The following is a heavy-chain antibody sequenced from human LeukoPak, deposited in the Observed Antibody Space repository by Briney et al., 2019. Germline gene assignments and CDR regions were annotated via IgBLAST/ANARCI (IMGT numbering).Heavy chain of an antibody. Sequence: SETLSLTCTVSGGSMSSYYWSWIRQPAGKGLEWIGRVYTSGNTNYNPSLKSRVSMSVDTSKNQFSLKLASVTAADTAVYYCARGLSHSKDIWGQGTMVTVSS. J-gene: IGHJ3*02. V-gene: IGHV4-4*07. CDR2: VYTSGNT. CDR3: ARGLSHSKDI. CDR1: GGSMSSYY.